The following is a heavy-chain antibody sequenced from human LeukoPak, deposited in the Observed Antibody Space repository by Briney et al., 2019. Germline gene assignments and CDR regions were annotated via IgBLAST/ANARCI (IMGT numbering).Heavy chain of an antibody. Sequence: GESLKISCKGSGYSFSNDWIGWVRQMPGKGLEWMGIIYPDDSDTRYSPSFQGQVTISADKSISTAYLQWSSLGASDTAVYYCARRGCNGGSCYAYWGQGTLVTVSS. V-gene: IGHV5-51*01. J-gene: IGHJ4*02. CDR3: ARRGCNGGSCYAY. CDR1: GYSFSNDW. D-gene: IGHD2-15*01. CDR2: IYPDDSDT.